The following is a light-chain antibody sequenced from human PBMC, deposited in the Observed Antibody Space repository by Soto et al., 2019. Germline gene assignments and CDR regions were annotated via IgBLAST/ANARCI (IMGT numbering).Light chain of an antibody. CDR2: DVT. Sequence: QSALTQPASVSGSRGQSITISCTGTSSDVGNYNYVSWYQQHPGKAPKLMIHDVTNRPSGVSNRFSGSKSGNTASLTISGLQAEDEADYYCSSYTTSSTRIFGGGTKLTVL. CDR1: SSDVGNYNY. CDR3: SSYTTSSTRI. J-gene: IGLJ2*01. V-gene: IGLV2-14*03.